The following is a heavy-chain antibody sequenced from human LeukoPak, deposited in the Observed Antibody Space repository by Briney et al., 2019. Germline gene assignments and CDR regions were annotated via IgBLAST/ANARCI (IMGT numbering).Heavy chain of an antibody. CDR1: GFTFSSYA. J-gene: IGHJ6*03. Sequence: WGVLRLSCAASGFTFSSYAMSWVRQAPGKGLEWVSAISGSGGSTYYADSVKGRFTISRDNSKNTVYLQMNSLSAEDTAVYYCAKNGDRGAYCSGGTCYPYYYYYMDVWGKGTTVTISS. V-gene: IGHV3-23*01. CDR2: ISGSGGST. D-gene: IGHD2-15*01. CDR3: AKNGDRGAYCSGGTCYPYYYYYMDV.